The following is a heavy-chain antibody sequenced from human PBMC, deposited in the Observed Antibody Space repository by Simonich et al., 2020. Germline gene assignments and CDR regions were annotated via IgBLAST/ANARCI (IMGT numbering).Heavy chain of an antibody. D-gene: IGHD6-13*01. J-gene: IGHJ4*02. CDR1: GYTFTSYG. V-gene: IGHV1-18*01. Sequence: QVQLVQSGAEVKKPGASVKVSCKASGYTFTSYGISWVRQAPGQGLEWIGWISAYKGNTNDAQKLQRRVTMTTDTSTSTAYMELRSLRSDDTAVYYCAREQGGRAAAATDYWGQGTLVTVSS. CDR3: AREQGGRAAAATDY. CDR2: ISAYKGNT.